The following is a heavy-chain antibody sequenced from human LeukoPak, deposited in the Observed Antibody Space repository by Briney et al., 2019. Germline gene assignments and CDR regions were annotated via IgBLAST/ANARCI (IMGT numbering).Heavy chain of an antibody. Sequence: GRSLRLSCAASGFTFSSYGMHWVRQAPGKGLEWVAVISYDGSNKYYADSVKGRFTISRDNSKNTLYLQMNSLGAEDTAVYYCAGQQLATFDYWGQGTLVTVSS. CDR2: ISYDGSNK. V-gene: IGHV3-30*03. CDR3: AGQQLATFDY. D-gene: IGHD6-13*01. J-gene: IGHJ4*02. CDR1: GFTFSSYG.